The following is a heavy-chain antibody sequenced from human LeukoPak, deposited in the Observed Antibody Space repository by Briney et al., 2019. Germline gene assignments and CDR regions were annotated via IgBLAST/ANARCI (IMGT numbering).Heavy chain of an antibody. V-gene: IGHV4-34*01. Sequence: ASETLSLTCAVYGGSFSGYYWSWIRQPPGKGLEWIGEINHSGSTNYNPSLKSRVTISVDTSKNQFSLKLSSVTAADTAVYYCARPYYYYYGMDVWGQGTTVTVSS. CDR1: GGSFSGYY. CDR3: ARPYYYYYGMDV. CDR2: INHSGST. J-gene: IGHJ6*02.